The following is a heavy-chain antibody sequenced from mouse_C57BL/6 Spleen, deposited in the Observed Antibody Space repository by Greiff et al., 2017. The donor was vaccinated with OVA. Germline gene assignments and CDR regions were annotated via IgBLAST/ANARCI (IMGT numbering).Heavy chain of an antibody. Sequence: QVQLKQSGAELVRPGASVTLSCKASGYTFTDYEMHWVKQTPVHGLEWIGAIDPETGGTAYNQKFKGQAILTADKSSSTAYMELRSLTSEDSAVYYCTRWKVTTSNYFDYWGQGTTLTVSS. CDR1: GYTFTDYE. D-gene: IGHD2-2*01. V-gene: IGHV1-15*01. J-gene: IGHJ2*01. CDR2: IDPETGGT. CDR3: TRWKVTTSNYFDY.